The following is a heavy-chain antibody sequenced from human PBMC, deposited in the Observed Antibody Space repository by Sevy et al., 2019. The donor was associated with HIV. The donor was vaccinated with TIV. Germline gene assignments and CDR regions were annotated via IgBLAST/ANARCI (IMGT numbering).Heavy chain of an antibody. D-gene: IGHD3-3*01. Sequence: GGSLRLSCAVSGFTFSSYAMSWVRQAPGKGLEWVSAISGSGGSTYYADSVKGRFTISRDNSKNTLYLQMNSLRAEDTAVYYCAKDPPSYDFWSGPPTGMDVWGKGTTVTVSS. CDR2: ISGSGGST. CDR3: AKDPPSYDFWSGPPTGMDV. J-gene: IGHJ6*04. V-gene: IGHV3-23*01. CDR1: GFTFSSYA.